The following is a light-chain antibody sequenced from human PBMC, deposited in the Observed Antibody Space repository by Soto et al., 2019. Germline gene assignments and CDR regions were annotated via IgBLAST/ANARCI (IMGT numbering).Light chain of an antibody. CDR2: DVS. V-gene: IGKV3D-15*01. CDR3: QQYNNWPLT. CDR1: QSVSSN. Sequence: IVMTQSPATLSVSPGERATLSCWASQSVSSNLAWYQQKPGQAPRLLIYDVSTRATGIPTRFSGSGSGTEFTLTISSLQSEDFAAYYCQQYNNWPLTFGGGTKV. J-gene: IGKJ4*01.